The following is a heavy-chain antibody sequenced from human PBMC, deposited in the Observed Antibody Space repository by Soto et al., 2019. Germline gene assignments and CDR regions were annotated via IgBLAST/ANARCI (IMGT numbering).Heavy chain of an antibody. CDR2: IYYSGST. Sequence: PSETLSLTCTVSGGSISSYYWSWIRQPPGKGLEWIGYIYYSGSTNYNPSLKSRVTISVDTSKNQFSLKLSSVTAADTAVYYCARGAAPLDYWGQGTLVTVSS. J-gene: IGHJ4*02. CDR1: GGSISSYY. V-gene: IGHV4-59*01. CDR3: ARGAAPLDY.